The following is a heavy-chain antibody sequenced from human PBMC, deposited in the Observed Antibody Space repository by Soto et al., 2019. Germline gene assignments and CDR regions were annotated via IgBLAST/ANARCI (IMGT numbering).Heavy chain of an antibody. V-gene: IGHV1-69*01. J-gene: IGHJ5*02. D-gene: IGHD2-2*01. CDR2: IIPMTGTP. Sequence: QVQLVQSGAEVQTPGSSVEVSCKASGGIFSSFSITWVRQVPGHGLEWMGGIIPMTGTPNYAEKFQGRLTLTADASPRTAYLVLSSLKSEDTAGYYCARGPILPGATSWLDPWGQGTVVIVSS. CDR3: ARGPILPGATSWLDP. CDR1: GGIFSSFS.